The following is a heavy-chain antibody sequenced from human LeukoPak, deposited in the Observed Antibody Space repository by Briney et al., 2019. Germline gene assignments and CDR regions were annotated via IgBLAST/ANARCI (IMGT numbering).Heavy chain of an antibody. CDR3: AKDQGEAKITMVRGVMPDY. D-gene: IGHD3-10*01. CDR2: LFSDGTT. J-gene: IGHJ4*02. V-gene: IGHV3-53*01. CDR1: GFTVSRNY. Sequence: GGSLRLSCAASGFTVSRNYMSWVRQAPGKGLEWVSVLFSDGTTYYADSVKGRFTISRDNSKNTLYLQMNNLRADDTAVYYCAKDQGEAKITMVRGVMPDYWGQGTLVTVSS.